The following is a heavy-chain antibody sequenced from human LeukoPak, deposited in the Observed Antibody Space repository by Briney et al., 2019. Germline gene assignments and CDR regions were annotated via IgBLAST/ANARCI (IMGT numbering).Heavy chain of an antibody. CDR3: ARHGNIVTVPAALGFDS. D-gene: IGHD2-2*01. CDR2: IYYSGNV. CDR1: GGSISSSSYF. V-gene: IGHV4-39*01. Sequence: SETLSFTCTVSGGSISSSSYFWAWVRQPPGKGMEWIGSIYYSGNVYYNPSLKSRVAISVDTSKNQFSLNLFSVTAPDTAVYYCARHGNIVTVPAALGFDSWGQGTLVTVSS. J-gene: IGHJ4*02.